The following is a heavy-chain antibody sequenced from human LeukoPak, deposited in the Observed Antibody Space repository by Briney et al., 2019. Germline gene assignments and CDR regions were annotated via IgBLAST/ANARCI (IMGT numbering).Heavy chain of an antibody. CDR1: GFSFSSYA. CDR2: ISDSGGST. J-gene: IGHJ4*02. D-gene: IGHD2-15*01. V-gene: IGHV3-23*01. CDR3: AKSRDIVVVLAAYFDY. Sequence: GGSLRLSCAASGFSFSSYAMTWVRQAPGKGLEWVSGISDSGGSTYYADPVRGRSTISRDNSKNMLYLQMNSLRAEDTAVYFCAKSRDIVVVLAAYFDYWGQGTLVTVSS.